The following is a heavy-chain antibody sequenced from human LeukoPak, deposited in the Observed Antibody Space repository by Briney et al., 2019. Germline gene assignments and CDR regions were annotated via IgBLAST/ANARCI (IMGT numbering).Heavy chain of an antibody. D-gene: IGHD6-19*01. CDR1: GYTFTSYG. V-gene: IGHV1-18*01. Sequence: GASVKVSCKASGYTFTSYGISWVRQAPGQGLEWVGWITAYNGNTNYAQKLQDRVTLTTDTSTSTAYMELRSLRSDDTAVYYCARGNGVTSGWFQDYYYYGLDVWGQGTTVTVSS. CDR3: ARGNGVTSGWFQDYYYYGLDV. J-gene: IGHJ6*02. CDR2: ITAYNGNT.